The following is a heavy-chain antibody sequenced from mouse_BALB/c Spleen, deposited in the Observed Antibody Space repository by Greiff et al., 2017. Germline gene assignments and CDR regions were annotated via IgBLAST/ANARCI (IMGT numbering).Heavy chain of an antibody. CDR3: ARRDYGSTPYFDY. V-gene: IGHV1-80*01. Sequence: QVQLQQSGAELVRPGSSVKISCKASGYAFSSYWMNWVKQRPGQGLEWIGQIYPGDGDTNYNGKFKGKATLTADKSSSTAYMQLSSLTSEDSAVYFCARRDYGSTPYFDYWGQGTTLTVSS. J-gene: IGHJ2*01. CDR2: IYPGDGDT. D-gene: IGHD1-1*01. CDR1: GYAFSSYW.